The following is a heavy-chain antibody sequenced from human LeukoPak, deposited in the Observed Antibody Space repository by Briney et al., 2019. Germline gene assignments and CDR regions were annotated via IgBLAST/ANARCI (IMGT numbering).Heavy chain of an antibody. Sequence: GGSLRLSCIASGFTFSNYGMHWVRQAPGKGLDWVAFIRFDESDKYYADSVKGRFTISRDNSKNTVYLQMNSLRPEDTAVYYCVKDGYCSSASCYAGHRFDAWGQGTLVTVSS. CDR2: IRFDESDK. D-gene: IGHD2-2*03. CDR1: GFTFSNYG. CDR3: VKDGYCSSASCYAGHRFDA. V-gene: IGHV3-30*02. J-gene: IGHJ5*02.